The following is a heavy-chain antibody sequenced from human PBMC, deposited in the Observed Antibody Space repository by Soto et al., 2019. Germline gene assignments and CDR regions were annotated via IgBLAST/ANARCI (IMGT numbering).Heavy chain of an antibody. Sequence: KTSETLSLTCTVSGGSIRSGDYYWSWIRQPPGKGLEWIGYIYYSGSTYYNPSLKSRVTISVDTSKNQFSLKLSSVTAADTAVYYCARVIVVVPAANYYFDYWGQGTLVTVSS. V-gene: IGHV4-30-4*01. CDR2: IYYSGST. CDR3: ARVIVVVPAANYYFDY. J-gene: IGHJ4*02. D-gene: IGHD2-2*01. CDR1: GGSIRSGDYY.